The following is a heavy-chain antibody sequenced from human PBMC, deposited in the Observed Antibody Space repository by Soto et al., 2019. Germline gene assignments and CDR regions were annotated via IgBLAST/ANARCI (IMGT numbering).Heavy chain of an antibody. Sequence: PGESLKISCKGSGYSFTSYWISWERQMPGKVLEWMGRIDPSDSYTNYSPSFQGHVTISADKSISTAYLQWSSLKASDTAMYYCARGDIVVVPATNYYYYGMDVWGQGXTVTVYS. D-gene: IGHD2-2*01. CDR2: IDPSDSYT. CDR3: ARGDIVVVPATNYYYYGMDV. V-gene: IGHV5-10-1*01. CDR1: GYSFTSYW. J-gene: IGHJ6*02.